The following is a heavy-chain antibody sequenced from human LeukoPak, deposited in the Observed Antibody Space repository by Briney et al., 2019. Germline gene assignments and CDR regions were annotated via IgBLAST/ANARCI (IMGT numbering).Heavy chain of an antibody. D-gene: IGHD6-19*01. CDR1: GFTFDDYG. CDR2: INWNGGST. V-gene: IGHV3-20*04. Sequence: GGSLRLSCAASGFTFDDYGMSWVRQAPGKGLEWVSGINWNGGSTGYADSVKGRFTISRDNAKNSLYLQMNSLRAEDTALYCCARDAYSSGWYSPDYWGQGTLVTVSS. J-gene: IGHJ4*02. CDR3: ARDAYSSGWYSPDY.